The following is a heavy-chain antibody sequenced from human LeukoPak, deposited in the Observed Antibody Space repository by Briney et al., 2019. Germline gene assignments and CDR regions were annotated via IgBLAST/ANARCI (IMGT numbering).Heavy chain of an antibody. J-gene: IGHJ6*03. V-gene: IGHV2-70*11. D-gene: IGHD4-23*01. CDR1: GFSLSTSGMC. CDR3: ARTAGGNSYYYYMDV. Sequence: SGPALVKPTQTLTLTCTFSGFSLSTSGMCVSWIRQPPAKALEWLARIDWDDDKYYSTSLKTRLAISKDTSKNQLVLTMSNLDPVDTATYYCARTAGGNSYYYYMDVWGKGTTVTVSS. CDR2: IDWDDDK.